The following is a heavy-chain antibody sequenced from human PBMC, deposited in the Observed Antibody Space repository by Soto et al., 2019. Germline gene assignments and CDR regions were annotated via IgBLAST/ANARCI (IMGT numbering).Heavy chain of an antibody. Sequence: GGSLRLSCAASGFTFSSYAMSWVRQAPGKGLEWISGISGSGGSPYYADSVKGRFTISRDNSKNTLYLQMNSLRAEDTALYYCAKQYYYDRSGHFDSWGQGTLVPVSP. V-gene: IGHV3-23*01. CDR3: AKQYYYDRSGHFDS. D-gene: IGHD3-22*01. CDR2: ISGSGGSP. J-gene: IGHJ4*02. CDR1: GFTFSSYA.